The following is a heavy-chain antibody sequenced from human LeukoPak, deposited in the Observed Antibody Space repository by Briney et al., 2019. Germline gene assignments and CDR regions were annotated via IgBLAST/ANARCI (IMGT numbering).Heavy chain of an antibody. CDR1: GFTFSSYG. D-gene: IGHD3-3*01. Sequence: GGSLRLSCAAYGFTFSSYGMHWVRQAPGKGVEWVAVIWYDGSNKYYADSVKGRFTISRDNSKNTLYLQMNSLRAEDTAVYYCAREDHENYDFWSGQTYYYYYYGMDVWGQGTTVTVSS. CDR2: IWYDGSNK. V-gene: IGHV3-33*01. J-gene: IGHJ6*02. CDR3: AREDHENYDFWSGQTYYYYYYGMDV.